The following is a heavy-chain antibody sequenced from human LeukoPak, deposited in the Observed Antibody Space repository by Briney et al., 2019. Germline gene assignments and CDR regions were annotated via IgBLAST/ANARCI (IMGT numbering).Heavy chain of an antibody. V-gene: IGHV3-23*01. J-gene: IGHJ4*02. D-gene: IGHD3-22*01. Sequence: GGSLRLSCAASGFTFTTYWTSWVRQAPGKGLEWVSAISGSGGSTYYADSAKGRFTISRDNSKNTLYLQMNSLRAEDTAVYYCAKGRRRYYDSSGYYYGYWGQGTLVTVSS. CDR2: ISGSGGST. CDR1: GFTFTTYW. CDR3: AKGRRRYYDSSGYYYGY.